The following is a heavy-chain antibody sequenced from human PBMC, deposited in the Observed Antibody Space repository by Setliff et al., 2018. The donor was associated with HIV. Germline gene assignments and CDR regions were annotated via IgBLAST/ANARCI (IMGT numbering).Heavy chain of an antibody. V-gene: IGHV4-38-2*01. CDR1: GYAINNNFF. Sequence: SETLSLTCAVSGYAINNNFFWGWVRQPPGKGLEWIGSIYHSGSTYYNPSLKSRVTISVDTSKNQVSLKLNSMTAADTAVYFCVRGPQWLVQKGRVYYFDYWGQGTLVTVSS. J-gene: IGHJ4*02. CDR3: VRGPQWLVQKGRVYYFDY. CDR2: IYHSGST. D-gene: IGHD6-19*01.